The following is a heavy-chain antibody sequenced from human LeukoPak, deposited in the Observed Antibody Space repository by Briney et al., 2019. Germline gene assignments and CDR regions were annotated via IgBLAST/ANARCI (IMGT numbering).Heavy chain of an antibody. V-gene: IGHV3-30*03. D-gene: IGHD3/OR15-3a*01. J-gene: IGHJ6*02. Sequence: PGGSLRLSCAASGFTFRSYGMHWVRRAPGKGLEWVAVVSYDDSRKYYADSVKGRFTISRDNSNNVVYLQMNSLRPEDTAVYYCARDHRHDFESLFYYYGMDVWGQGTTVTVSS. CDR3: ARDHRHDFESLFYYYGMDV. CDR1: GFTFRSYG. CDR2: VSYDDSRK.